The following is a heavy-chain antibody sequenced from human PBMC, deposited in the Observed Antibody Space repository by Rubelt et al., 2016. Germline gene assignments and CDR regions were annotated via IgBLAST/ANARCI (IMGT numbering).Heavy chain of an antibody. Sequence: WVSAISGSGGSTYYADSVKGRFTISRDNAKNTLYLQMNSLRAEDTAVYYCTTDFASGYWGQGTLVTVSS. CDR2: ISGSGGST. J-gene: IGHJ4*02. CDR3: TTDFASGY. D-gene: IGHD3-10*01. V-gene: IGHV3-23*01.